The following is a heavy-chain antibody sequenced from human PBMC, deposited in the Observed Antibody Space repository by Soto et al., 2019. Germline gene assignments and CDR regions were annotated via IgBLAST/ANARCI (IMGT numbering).Heavy chain of an antibody. D-gene: IGHD3-22*01. J-gene: IGHJ3*02. V-gene: IGHV1-69*13. CDR3: ARGAMIVVVNDAFDI. Sequence: SVKVSCKASGGTFSSYAISWVRQAPGQGLEWMGGIIPIFGTANYAQKFQGRVTITADESTSTAHMELSSLRSEDTAVYYCARGAMIVVVNDAFDIWGQGTMVTVSS. CDR2: IIPIFGTA. CDR1: GGTFSSYA.